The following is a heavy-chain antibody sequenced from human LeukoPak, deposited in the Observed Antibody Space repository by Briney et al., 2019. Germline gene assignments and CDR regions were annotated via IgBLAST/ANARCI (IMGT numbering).Heavy chain of an antibody. V-gene: IGHV3-11*04. CDR1: GFTFSDYY. CDR3: ARQSSKAVFDM. D-gene: IGHD6-19*01. Sequence: PGGCLSLSCAASGFTFSDYYMSWLRPAPGKGLEGVSYISIISSIIYYADSVKGRFTISRDNAKDSLYLHMNRLRAEDLAVYYCARQSSKAVFDMWGEGTMVSVS. CDR2: ISIISSII. J-gene: IGHJ3*02.